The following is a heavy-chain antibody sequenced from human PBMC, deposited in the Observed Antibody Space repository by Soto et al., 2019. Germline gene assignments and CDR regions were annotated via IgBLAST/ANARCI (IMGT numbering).Heavy chain of an antibody. D-gene: IGHD3-9*01. Sequence: QVQLVQSGGGVVQPGTSLRLSCAASGFTFSRYAMHWVRQAPGKGLEWVAVISYDGGKEYYADSVRGRFTISRENSKKKLFLEMNSLRPEDTAMYYCARLLAEGPWGQGTLVTVSS. J-gene: IGHJ5*02. CDR3: ARLLAEGP. CDR2: ISYDGGKE. V-gene: IGHV3-30-3*01. CDR1: GFTFSRYA.